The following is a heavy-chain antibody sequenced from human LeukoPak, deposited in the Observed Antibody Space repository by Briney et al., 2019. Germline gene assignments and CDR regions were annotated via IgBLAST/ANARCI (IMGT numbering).Heavy chain of an antibody. CDR1: GGTFSSYA. J-gene: IGHJ4*02. D-gene: IGHD1-26*01. CDR2: IIPILGIA. CDR3: ARGGQYWSYYYYFDY. V-gene: IGHV1-69*04. Sequence: ASVKVSCKASGGTFSSYAISWVRQAPGQGLEWMGRIIPILGIANYAQKFQGRVTITADKSTSTAYMELSSLRSEDTAVYYCARGGQYWSYYYYFDYWGQGTLVTVSS.